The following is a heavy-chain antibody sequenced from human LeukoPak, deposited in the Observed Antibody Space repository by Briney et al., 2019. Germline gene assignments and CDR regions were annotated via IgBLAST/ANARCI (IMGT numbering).Heavy chain of an antibody. D-gene: IGHD1-26*01. CDR1: GFTFTSYS. J-gene: IGHJ4*02. CDR3: AKKAQYNGSYPLDY. Sequence: GGSLRLSCAASGFTFTSYSMSWVRQAPGKGLEWVSGTSDRGDYTYYADSVKGRFTISRDNSKNTLYLQMNSLRAEDTALYFCAKKAQYNGSYPLDYWGQGTLVTVSS. CDR2: TSDRGDYT. V-gene: IGHV3-23*01.